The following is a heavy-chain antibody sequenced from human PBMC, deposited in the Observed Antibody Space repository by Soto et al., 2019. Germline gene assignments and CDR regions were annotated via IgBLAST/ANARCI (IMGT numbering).Heavy chain of an antibody. J-gene: IGHJ1*01. D-gene: IGHD2-2*01. V-gene: IGHV1-46*03. CDR3: ARAPKYCSSTSCRAEYFQH. CDR1: GYTFTSYY. CDR2: INPSGGST. Sequence: ASVKVSCKASGYTFTSYYMRWVRQAPGQGLEWMGIINPSGGSTSYAQKFQGRVTMTRDTSTSTVYMELSSLRSEDTAVYYCARAPKYCSSTSCRAEYFQHWGQGTLVTVSS.